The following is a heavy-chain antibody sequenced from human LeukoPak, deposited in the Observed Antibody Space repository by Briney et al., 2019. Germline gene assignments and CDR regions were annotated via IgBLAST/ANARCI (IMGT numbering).Heavy chain of an antibody. J-gene: IGHJ5*02. V-gene: IGHV1-18*01. CDR3: ARDLYGDYGWFDP. Sequence: ASVKVSCKASGYTFTSYAMHWVRQAPGQGLEWMGWISAYNGNTNYAQKFQGRVTMTTDTSTSTAYMELRSLRSDDTAVYYCARDLYGDYGWFDPWGQGTLVTVSS. CDR1: GYTFTSYA. CDR2: ISAYNGNT. D-gene: IGHD4-17*01.